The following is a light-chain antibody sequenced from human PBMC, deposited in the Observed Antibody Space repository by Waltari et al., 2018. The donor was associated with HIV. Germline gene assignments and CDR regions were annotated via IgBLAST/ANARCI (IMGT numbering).Light chain of an antibody. Sequence: QSVLTQPPSASGTPGQRVTISCSGSSSNIGSHYVYWYQQLPGTAPKLLIYRNNQRPSGVPDRFSGSKSGTSASLAISGLRSEDEADYYCATWDDSLSGPPFGGGTKLTVL. CDR2: RNN. CDR3: ATWDDSLSGPP. V-gene: IGLV1-47*01. J-gene: IGLJ3*02. CDR1: SSNIGSHY.